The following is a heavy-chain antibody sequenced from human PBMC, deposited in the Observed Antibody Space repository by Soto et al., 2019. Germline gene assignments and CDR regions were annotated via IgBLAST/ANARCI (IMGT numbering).Heavy chain of an antibody. J-gene: IGHJ4*02. CDR3: ARDVDADFRTDFDY. V-gene: IGHV3-11*01. Sequence: GSLRLSCAASGFTFSDYYIHWIRRAPGKGLEWISYISGNGEIIQYAASARGRFTISRDNAENSVYLEMDSLRAEDTALYYCARDVDADFRTDFDYWGQGTLVTVSS. D-gene: IGHD4-17*01. CDR1: GFTFSDYY. CDR2: ISGNGEII.